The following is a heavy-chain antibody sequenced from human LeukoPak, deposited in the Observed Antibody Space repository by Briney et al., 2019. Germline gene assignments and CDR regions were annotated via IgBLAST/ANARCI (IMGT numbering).Heavy chain of an antibody. CDR3: ARGNPPPAAPAGNYFDY. CDR1: GGSFSGYY. CDR2: INHSGST. D-gene: IGHD2-2*01. Sequence: SETLSLTCAVYGGSFSGYYWSWIRQPPGKGLEWIGEINHSGSTNYNPSLKSRVTISVDTSKNQFSLKLSSETAADTAVYYCARGNPPPAAPAGNYFDYWGQGTLVTVSS. V-gene: IGHV4-34*01. J-gene: IGHJ4*02.